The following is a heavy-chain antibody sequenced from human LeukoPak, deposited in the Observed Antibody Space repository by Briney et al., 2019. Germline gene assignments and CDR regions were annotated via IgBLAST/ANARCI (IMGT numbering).Heavy chain of an antibody. Sequence: GGSLRLSCAASGFTFSSYAMHWVRQAPGKGLEWVAVISYDGSNKYYADSVKGRFTISRDNSKNTLYLQMNSLRAEDTAVYYCAREGGGGYYDSSGYFDYWGQGTLVTVSS. CDR2: ISYDGSNK. J-gene: IGHJ4*02. CDR1: GFTFSSYA. CDR3: AREGGGGYYDSSGYFDY. V-gene: IGHV3-30*04. D-gene: IGHD3-22*01.